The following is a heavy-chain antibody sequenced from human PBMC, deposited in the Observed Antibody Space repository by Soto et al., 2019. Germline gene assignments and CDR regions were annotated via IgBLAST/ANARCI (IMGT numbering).Heavy chain of an antibody. CDR2: ISYDGSNK. D-gene: IGHD1-26*01. CDR1: GFTFSSYG. CDR3: AKDRYIVGATRTFDY. J-gene: IGHJ4*02. V-gene: IGHV3-30*18. Sequence: GGSLRLSCAASGFTFSSYGMHWVRQAPGKGLEWVAVISYDGSNKYYADSVKGRFTISRDNSKNTLYLQMNSPRAEDTAVYYCAKDRYIVGATRTFDYWGQGTLVTVSS.